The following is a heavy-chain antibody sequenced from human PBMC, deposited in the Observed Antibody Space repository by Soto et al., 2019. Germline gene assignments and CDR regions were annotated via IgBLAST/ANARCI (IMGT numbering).Heavy chain of an antibody. CDR2: IYYSGST. CDR1: GGSISSYY. J-gene: IGHJ4*02. Sequence: SETLSLTCTVSGGSISSYYWSWIRQPPGKGLEWIGYIYYSGSTNYNPSLKSRVTISVDTSKNQFSLKLSSVTAADTAVYYCGRGAPVLVSWGRGTLPTVSS. V-gene: IGHV4-59*01. D-gene: IGHD4-17*01. CDR3: GRGAPVLVS.